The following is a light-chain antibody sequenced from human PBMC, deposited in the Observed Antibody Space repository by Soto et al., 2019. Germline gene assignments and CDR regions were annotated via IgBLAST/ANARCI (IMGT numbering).Light chain of an antibody. J-gene: IGKJ4*01. CDR3: QQYSSSPLT. V-gene: IGKV3-20*01. CDR1: QSISSSY. CDR2: GAS. Sequence: EIVLTQSPGTLSLSPGARGPLSCRASQSISSSYLAWYQQKPGQAPRLLIYGASTRATGTPDRFSGSGSGTDFTLTISRLEPEDCAVYYCQQYSSSPLTFGGGTKVDIK.